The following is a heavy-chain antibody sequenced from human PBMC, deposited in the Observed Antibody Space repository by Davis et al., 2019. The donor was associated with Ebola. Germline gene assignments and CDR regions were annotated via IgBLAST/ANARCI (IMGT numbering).Heavy chain of an antibody. J-gene: IGHJ4*02. CDR1: VGTFNTYA. Sequence: SVKVSCKASVGTFNTYAISWVRQAPGQGLDWMGGIIPVSGIPKYAQKFQGRVTITADESTSTVYMELSSLRSEDTAVYYCARERYRDGSDYFFEQSHWGQGTLVTVSS. CDR3: ARERYRDGSDYFFEQSH. D-gene: IGHD3-10*01. CDR2: IIPVSGIP. V-gene: IGHV1-69*13.